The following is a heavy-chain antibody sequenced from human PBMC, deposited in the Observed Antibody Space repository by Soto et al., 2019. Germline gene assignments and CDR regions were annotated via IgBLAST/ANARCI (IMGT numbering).Heavy chain of an antibody. CDR3: ARLRSGSDYEEWYYFDY. Sequence: QVQLVQSGAEVKKPGASVKVSCKASGYTFTSYGISWVRQAPGQGLEWMGWISAYNGNTNYAQKRQGRDTMTTDTSTSTAYMELRSLRSDDTAVYYCARLRSGSDYEEWYYFDYWGQGTLVTVSS. J-gene: IGHJ4*02. CDR1: GYTFTSYG. V-gene: IGHV1-18*01. CDR2: ISAYNGNT. D-gene: IGHD1-26*01.